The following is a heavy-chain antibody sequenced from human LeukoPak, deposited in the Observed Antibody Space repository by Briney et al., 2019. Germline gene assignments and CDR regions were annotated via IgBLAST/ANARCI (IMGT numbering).Heavy chain of an antibody. V-gene: IGHV4-34*01. J-gene: IGHJ5*02. CDR2: INHSGGT. CDR3: ARGQVRYYYDSSGYVLKSNWFDP. CDR1: GGSISGYY. Sequence: SETLSLTCTVSGGSISGYYWSWIRQPPGKGLEWIGEINHSGGTNYNPSLKSRVTISVDTSKNQFSLKLSSVTAADTAVYYCARGQVRYYYDSSGYVLKSNWFDPWGQGTLVTVSS. D-gene: IGHD3-22*01.